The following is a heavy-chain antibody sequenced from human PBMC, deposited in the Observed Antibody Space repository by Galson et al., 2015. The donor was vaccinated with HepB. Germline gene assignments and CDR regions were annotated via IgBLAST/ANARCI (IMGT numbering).Heavy chain of an antibody. CDR1: GASITSGDYF. CDR2: IYHSGST. D-gene: IGHD6-13*01. V-gene: IGHV4-30-2*01. J-gene: IGHJ4*02. Sequence: PLSLTCAVSGASITSGDYFWSWIRQPPGKGLEWIGYIYHSGSTYSNPSLKSRVSISLDRSKNQFSLKLSSVTAADTAVYYCARGPAYSSSWYGYYFDYWGQGTLVTVSS. CDR3: ARGPAYSSSWYGYYFDY.